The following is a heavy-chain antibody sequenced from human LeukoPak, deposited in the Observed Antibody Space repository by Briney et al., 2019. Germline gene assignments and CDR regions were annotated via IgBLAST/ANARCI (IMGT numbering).Heavy chain of an antibody. Sequence: PSETLSLTCTVSGGSISSYYWSWIRQPPGKGLEWIGYIYYSGSTNYNPSLQSRVTISVDTSKNQFSLKLSSVTAADTAVYYCARLTYYGSGSYSPLDYWGQGTLVTVSS. CDR2: IYYSGST. V-gene: IGHV4-59*08. CDR1: GGSISSYY. CDR3: ARLTYYGSGSYSPLDY. D-gene: IGHD3-10*01. J-gene: IGHJ4*02.